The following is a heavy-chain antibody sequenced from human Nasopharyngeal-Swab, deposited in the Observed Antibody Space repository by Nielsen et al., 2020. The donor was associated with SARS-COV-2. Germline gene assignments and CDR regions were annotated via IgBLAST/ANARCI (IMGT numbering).Heavy chain of an antibody. CDR3: ASNNYGGGY. V-gene: IGHV3-7*01. CDR2: IKQDGSEK. D-gene: IGHD4-17*01. J-gene: IGHJ4*02. Sequence: GGSLRLSCAASGFTFSSYWMSWVRQAPGKGLEWVANIKQDGSEKYYVDSVKGRFTISRDNAKNSLYLQMNSLRVEDTAVYNCASNNYGGGYWGQGTLVPSPQ. CDR1: GFTFSSYW.